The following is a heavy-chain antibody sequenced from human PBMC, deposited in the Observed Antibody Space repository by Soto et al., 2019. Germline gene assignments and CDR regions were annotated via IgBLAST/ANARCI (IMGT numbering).Heavy chain of an antibody. J-gene: IGHJ4*02. CDR2: VKSKVDGETI. Sequence: EVQMVESGGGLVQPGGSLRLSCTASGFTFSNAWMNWVRRAPGKGLYWVGRVKSKVDGETIDYAAPVKGRFTISRDDSKNTVYLQMNSLRMEDTAVYYCATGGLGLDYWGQGTLVTVSS. CDR3: ATGGLGLDY. V-gene: IGHV3-15*05. D-gene: IGHD1-26*01. CDR1: GFTFSNAW.